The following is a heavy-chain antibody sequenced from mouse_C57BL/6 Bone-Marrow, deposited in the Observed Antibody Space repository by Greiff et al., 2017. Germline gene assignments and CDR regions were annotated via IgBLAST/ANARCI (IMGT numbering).Heavy chain of an antibody. D-gene: IGHD1-1*01. CDR1: GFTFSSYA. Sequence: EVMLVESGEGLVKPGGSLKLSCAASGFTFSSYAMSWVRQTPEKRLEWVAYISSGGDYIYYADTVKGRFTIARDNARNTLYLQMSSLKSEDTAMYYCTRVWITTVVHWYFDGWGTGTTVTVSS. CDR2: ISSGGDYI. CDR3: TRVWITTVVHWYFDG. V-gene: IGHV5-9-1*02. J-gene: IGHJ1*03.